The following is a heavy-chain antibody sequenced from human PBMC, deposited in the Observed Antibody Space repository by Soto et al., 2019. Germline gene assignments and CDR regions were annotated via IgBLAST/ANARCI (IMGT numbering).Heavy chain of an antibody. V-gene: IGHV1-18*01. Sequence: VKVSCKASGYTFTSYGISWVRQAPGQGLEWMGWISAYNGNTNYAQKLQGRVTMTTDTSTSTAYMELRSLRSDDTAVYYCARVDRSSCCDYYYGMDVWGQGTTVTVSS. D-gene: IGHD6-13*01. J-gene: IGHJ6*02. CDR3: ARVDRSSCCDYYYGMDV. CDR2: ISAYNGNT. CDR1: GYTFTSYG.